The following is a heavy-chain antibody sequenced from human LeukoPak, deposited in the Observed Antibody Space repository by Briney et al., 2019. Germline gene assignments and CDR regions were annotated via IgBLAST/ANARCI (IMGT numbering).Heavy chain of an antibody. V-gene: IGHV1-2*02. J-gene: IGHJ4*02. CDR1: GHTFSGYY. D-gene: IGHD3-22*01. CDR2: INPNSGGT. CDR3: ARDSKRDSSGYPARGLDY. Sequence: GASVKVSCKASGHTFSGYYVHWVRQAPGQGLEWMGWINPNSGGTNYAQKFQGRVTMTRDTSISTAYMELSRLRSDDTAVYYCARDSKRDSSGYPARGLDYWGQGTLVTVSS.